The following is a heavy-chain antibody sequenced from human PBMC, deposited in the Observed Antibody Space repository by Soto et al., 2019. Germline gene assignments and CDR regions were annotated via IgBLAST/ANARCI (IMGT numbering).Heavy chain of an antibody. CDR2: ISPNSGAT. V-gene: IGHV1-18*01. CDR1: GYTFTSYG. D-gene: IGHD6-25*01. Sequence: QVQLVQSEGELRQPGASVTVPCRASGYTFTSYGIIWVRQAPGQGLEWMGYISPNSGATTYAQHLQGRLNLTTDTATSTAYLELRSLSSDDTAIYYCVREMWTRSGPQNFFDCWGLGALGTVSS. J-gene: IGHJ4*02. CDR3: VREMWTRSGPQNFFDC.